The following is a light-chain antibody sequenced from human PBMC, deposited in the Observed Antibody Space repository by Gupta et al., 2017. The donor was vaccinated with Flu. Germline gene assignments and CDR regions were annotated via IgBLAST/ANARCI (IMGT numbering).Light chain of an antibody. CDR1: NIGSKS. J-gene: IGLJ2*01. V-gene: IGLV3-21*02. Sequence: SYVRTQLPSVSVASRHTAGNTCGGNNIGSKSVHWYQQKPGQAPVLVVYDDSDRPSGSPERFSGSNAGNTATLTISRVEAGDEADDYCQVWDSSSDHPVVFGGGTKLTVL. CDR3: QVWDSSSDHPVV. CDR2: DDS.